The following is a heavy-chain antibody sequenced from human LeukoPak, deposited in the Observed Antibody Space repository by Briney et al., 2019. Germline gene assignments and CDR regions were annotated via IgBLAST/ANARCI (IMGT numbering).Heavy chain of an antibody. D-gene: IGHD3-10*01. V-gene: IGHV3-9*01. CDR3: AKGVRITMVRGAFDI. CDR2: ISWNSGSR. J-gene: IGHJ3*02. CDR1: GFTFDDYA. Sequence: GGSLRLSCAASGFTFDDYAMHWVRQTPGKGLEWVSGISWNSGSRGYADSVKGRFTISRDNAKSSLYLEMSSLRPEDTALYYCAKGVRITMVRGAFDIWGQGTMVTVSS.